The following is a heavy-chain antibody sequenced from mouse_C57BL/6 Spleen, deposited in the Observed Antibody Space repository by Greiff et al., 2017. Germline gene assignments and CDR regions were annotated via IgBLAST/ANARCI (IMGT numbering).Heavy chain of an antibody. CDR2: FHPYNDDT. D-gene: IGHD1-1*01. CDR1: GYTFTTYP. Sequence: QVQLKQSGAELVKPGASVTMSCKASGYTFTTYPIEWMQQNHGKSLEWIGNFHPYNDDTKYNEKFKGKATLTVEKSSSTVYLELRRLTSDDSAVYYCARRSSWYYFDYWGQGTTLTVSS. J-gene: IGHJ2*01. CDR3: ARRSSWYYFDY. V-gene: IGHV1-47*01.